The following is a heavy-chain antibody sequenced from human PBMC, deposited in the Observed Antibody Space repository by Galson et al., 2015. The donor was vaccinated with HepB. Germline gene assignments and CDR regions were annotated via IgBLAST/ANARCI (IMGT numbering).Heavy chain of an antibody. J-gene: IGHJ6*02. V-gene: IGHV1-58*02. D-gene: IGHD2-21*02. CDR2: IVVGSGNT. Sequence: SVKVSCKASGFTFTSSAMQWVRQARGQRLEWIGWIVVGSGNTNYAQKFQERVTITRDMSTSTAYMELSSLRSEDTAVYYCAASGDINYYYYGMDVWGQGTTVTVSS. CDR1: GFTFTSSA. CDR3: AASGDINYYYYGMDV.